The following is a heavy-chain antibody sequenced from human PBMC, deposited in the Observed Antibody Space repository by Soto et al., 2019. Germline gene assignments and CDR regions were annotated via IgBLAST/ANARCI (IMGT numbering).Heavy chain of an antibody. D-gene: IGHD6-19*01. J-gene: IGHJ4*02. CDR1: GGSISSSSYY. CDR3: ARQLRIAVAGVDY. CDR2: IYYSGST. V-gene: IGHV4-39*01. Sequence: QLQLQESGPGLVKPSETLSLTCTVSGGSISSSSYYWGWIRQPPGKGLEWIGSIYYSGSTYYNPSLKSRGTISADTSNTQFSLKLSSVTAADTAVYYCARQLRIAVAGVDYWGQGTLVTVSS.